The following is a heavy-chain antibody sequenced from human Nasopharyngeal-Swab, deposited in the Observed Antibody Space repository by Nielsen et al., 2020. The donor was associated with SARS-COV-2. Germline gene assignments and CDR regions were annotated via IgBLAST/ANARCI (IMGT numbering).Heavy chain of an antibody. D-gene: IGHD3-3*01. Sequence: ASVKVSCKASGYTFTSYAMNWVRQAPGQGLEWMGWINTNTGNPTYAQGFTGRFVFSLDTPVSTAYLQISSLKAEDTAVYYCARQNYDFWSGYPPRMDVWGQGTTVTVSS. CDR3: ARQNYDFWSGYPPRMDV. CDR2: INTNTGNP. V-gene: IGHV7-4-1*02. J-gene: IGHJ6*02. CDR1: GYTFTSYA.